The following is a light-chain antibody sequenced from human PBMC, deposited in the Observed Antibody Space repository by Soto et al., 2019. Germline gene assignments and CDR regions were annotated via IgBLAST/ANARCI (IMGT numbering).Light chain of an antibody. V-gene: IGKV1-39*01. CDR2: AAS. J-gene: IGKJ2*01. CDR3: QQSYSFQYT. CDR1: QTISNY. Sequence: DIQMTQSPSSLSASVGDIVTITCRPSQTISNYLNLYQQKPGKAPKFLIYAASTLQNGVPSRFSGRTSGADFTLTINGLQPEDFATYYCQQSYSFQYTFGQGTNLEI.